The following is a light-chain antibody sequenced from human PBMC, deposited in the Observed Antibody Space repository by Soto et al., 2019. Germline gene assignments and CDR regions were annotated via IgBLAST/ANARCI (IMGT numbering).Light chain of an antibody. J-gene: IGKJ3*01. CDR3: QKYNTWGPT. V-gene: IGKV3-15*01. CDR1: ERVGRG. CDR2: GAS. Sequence: EIVMTQSPATLSVSQGKGATLSCRASERVGRGLTWCQQKPGHAPRLPIPGASTSATGTPARFTGSGCGTEFTLAINSFQSEGFLVYWCQKYNTWGPTLGHGTNVDIK.